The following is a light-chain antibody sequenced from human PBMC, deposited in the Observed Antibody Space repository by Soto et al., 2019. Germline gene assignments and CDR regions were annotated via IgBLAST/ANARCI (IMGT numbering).Light chain of an antibody. CDR3: KQHSSWPPYT. V-gene: IGKV3-11*01. J-gene: IGKJ2*01. Sequence: EIVLTQSPTTLSLSPGERATLSCRASQSVSSYLAWYQQKPGQAPRLLIYDASNRATGIPARFSGSGSGTDLTLTISSLEPEDFAVYYCKQHSSWPPYTFGQGTKREIK. CDR1: QSVSSY. CDR2: DAS.